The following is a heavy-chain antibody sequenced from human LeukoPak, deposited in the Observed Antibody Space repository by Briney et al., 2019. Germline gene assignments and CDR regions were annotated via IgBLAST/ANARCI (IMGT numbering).Heavy chain of an antibody. CDR1: GYSFTNYD. J-gene: IGHJ4*02. V-gene: IGHV1-8*03. CDR2: MNPNTGNR. CDR3: ARGPFDY. Sequence: ASVKVSCKASGYSFTNYDINWVRQAAGQGLEWMAWMNPNTGNRRYAQKFLDRVTITRDTSISTAYMELSSLRSEDTAVYYCARGPFDYWGQGTLVTVSS.